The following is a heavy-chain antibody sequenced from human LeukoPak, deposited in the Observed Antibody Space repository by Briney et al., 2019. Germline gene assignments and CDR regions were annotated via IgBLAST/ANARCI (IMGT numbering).Heavy chain of an antibody. CDR2: ISYDGSNK. D-gene: IGHD6-13*01. V-gene: IGHV3-30-3*01. CDR3: ARDDSVYRIAAAGTNY. CDR1: GFIFSSYA. Sequence: GGSLRLSCAASGFIFSSYAMHWVRQAPGKGLEWVAVISYDGSNKYYADSVKGRFTISRDNSKNTLYLQMNSLRAEDTAVYYCARDDSVYRIAAAGTNYWGQGTLVTVSS. J-gene: IGHJ4*02.